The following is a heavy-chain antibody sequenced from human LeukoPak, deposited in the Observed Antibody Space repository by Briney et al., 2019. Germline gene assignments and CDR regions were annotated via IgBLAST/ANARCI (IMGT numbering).Heavy chain of an antibody. Sequence: SETLSLTCTVSGGSISSSSYYWGWIRQPPGKGLEWIGSIYYSGSTYYNPSLKSRVTISVDTSKNQFSLKLSSVTAADTAVYYCARSSGWLYFDYWGQGTLVTVSS. J-gene: IGHJ4*02. CDR3: ARSSGWLYFDY. D-gene: IGHD6-19*01. V-gene: IGHV4-39*07. CDR1: GGSISSSSYY. CDR2: IYYSGST.